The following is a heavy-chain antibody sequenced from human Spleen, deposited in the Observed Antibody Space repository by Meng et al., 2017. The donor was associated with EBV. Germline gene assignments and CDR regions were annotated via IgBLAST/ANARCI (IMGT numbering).Heavy chain of an antibody. CDR1: NYSFTKYG. Sequence: VQVVQSAAEVKKPGASVKVSCKVSNYSFTKYGISWVRQAPVQGLEWMGWISVYNGNTNYAQKLQGRVTMTTDTSTSTAHMELRSLRSDDTAVYYCARNYDSSGYYFPFWYFDLWGRGTLVTVSS. V-gene: IGHV1-18*01. CDR2: ISVYNGNT. D-gene: IGHD3-22*01. CDR3: ARNYDSSGYYFPFWYFDL. J-gene: IGHJ2*01.